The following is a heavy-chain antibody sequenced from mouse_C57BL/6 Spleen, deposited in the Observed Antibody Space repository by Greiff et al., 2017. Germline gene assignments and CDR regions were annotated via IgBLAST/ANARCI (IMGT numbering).Heavy chain of an antibody. D-gene: IGHD3-1*01. V-gene: IGHV3-8*01. Sequence: EVQLVESGPGLAKPSQTLSLTCSVTGYSIPSDYWNWIRKFPGNKLEYMGYISYSGSTYYNPSLKSRISITRDTSKNQYYLQLNSVTTEDTATYYCARWSSDYYAMDYWGQGTSVTVSS. CDR1: GYSIPSDY. CDR3: ARWSSDYYAMDY. J-gene: IGHJ4*01. CDR2: ISYSGST.